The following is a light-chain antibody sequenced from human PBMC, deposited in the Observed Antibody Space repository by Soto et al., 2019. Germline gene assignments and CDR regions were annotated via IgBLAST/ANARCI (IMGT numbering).Light chain of an antibody. CDR2: DVT. V-gene: IGLV2-14*01. CDR3: GSFTSSNTLV. Sequence: QSALTQPASVSGSPGQSITISCTGTSSDVGAYNYVSWYQQHPGKAPKLMIYDVTNRPSGVSDRFSGSKSGNSASLTISGLQAEDEADYYCGSFTSSNTLVFGGGTKLTVL. J-gene: IGLJ2*01. CDR1: SSDVGAYNY.